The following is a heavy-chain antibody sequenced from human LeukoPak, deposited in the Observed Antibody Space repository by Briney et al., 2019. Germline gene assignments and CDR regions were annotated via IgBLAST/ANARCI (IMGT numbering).Heavy chain of an antibody. CDR2: INPNSGGT. D-gene: IGHD3-3*01. J-gene: IGHJ4*02. Sequence: GASVKVSCKASGYTFTGYYMHWVRQAPGQGLEWMGWINPNSGGTNYAQKFQGRVTMTRDTSISTAYMELSRLRSDDTAVYYCARAAGLYYDFWSGYAHWGQGTLVTVSS. V-gene: IGHV1-2*02. CDR1: GYTFTGYY. CDR3: ARAAGLYYDFWSGYAH.